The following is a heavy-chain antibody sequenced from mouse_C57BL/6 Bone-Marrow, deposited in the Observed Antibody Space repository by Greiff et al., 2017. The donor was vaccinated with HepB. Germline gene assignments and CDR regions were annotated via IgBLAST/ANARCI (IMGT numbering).Heavy chain of an antibody. J-gene: IGHJ1*03. CDR3: ARDRVYYYGPPYWYFDV. Sequence: EVMLVESEGGLVQPGSSMKLSCTASGFTFSDYYMAWVRQVPEKGLEWVANINYDGSSTYYLDSLKSRFIISRDNAKNILYLQMSSLKSEDTATYYCARDRVYYYGPPYWYFDVWGTGTTVTVSS. D-gene: IGHD1-1*01. CDR2: INYDGSST. CDR1: GFTFSDYY. V-gene: IGHV5-16*01.